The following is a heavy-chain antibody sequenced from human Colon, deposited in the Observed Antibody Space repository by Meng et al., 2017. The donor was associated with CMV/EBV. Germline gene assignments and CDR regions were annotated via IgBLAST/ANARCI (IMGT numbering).Heavy chain of an antibody. V-gene: IGHV3-7*03. CDR2: IKQDGSEK. CDR1: GFTFSSYW. Sequence: GESLKISCAASGFTFSSYWMSWVRQAPGKGLEWVANIKQDGSEKYYVDSVKGRFTISRDNAKNSLYLQMNSLRAEDTAIYYGARDGVVVLGATRDWGQGTLVTVSS. D-gene: IGHD2-15*01. CDR3: ARDGVVVLGATRD. J-gene: IGHJ4*02.